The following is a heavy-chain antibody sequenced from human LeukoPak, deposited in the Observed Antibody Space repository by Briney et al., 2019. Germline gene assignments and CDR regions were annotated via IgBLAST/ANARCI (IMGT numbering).Heavy chain of an antibody. CDR2: IIPIFGTA. CDR1: GGTFSSYA. J-gene: IGHJ4*02. CDR3: ARVTIFGVVIIGY. Sequence: SVKVSCKASGGTFSSYAISWVRQAPGQGLEWMGGIIPIFGTANYAQKFQGRVTITADESTSTAYMELSSLRSDDTAVYYCARVTIFGVVIIGYWGQGTLVTVSS. D-gene: IGHD3-3*01. V-gene: IGHV1-69*13.